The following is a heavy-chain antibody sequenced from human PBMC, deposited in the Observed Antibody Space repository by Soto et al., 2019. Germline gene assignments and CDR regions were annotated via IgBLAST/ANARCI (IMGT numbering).Heavy chain of an antibody. V-gene: IGHV3-11*01. CDR3: ARIRFGEWGYAMDV. J-gene: IGHJ6*02. D-gene: IGHD3-10*01. Sequence: QVQLVESGGGLVKPGGSLRLSCAASGLTFSDCYMNWIRQAPGKGLEWVSYIRSSGSSINYAGSVKGRFTISRDNAKNSLYLQMNSLRAEDTAIYYCARIRFGEWGYAMDVWGQGTTVTVSS. CDR1: GLTFSDCY. CDR2: IRSSGSSI.